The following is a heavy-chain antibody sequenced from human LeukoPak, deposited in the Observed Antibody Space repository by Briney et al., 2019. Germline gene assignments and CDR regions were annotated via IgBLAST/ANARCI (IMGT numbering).Heavy chain of an antibody. V-gene: IGHV4-38-2*02. CDR3: ARANAYYYDSSGYYYAPRSAFDI. CDR2: IYHSGST. J-gene: IGHJ3*02. Sequence: SETLSLTCTVSGYSISSGYYWGWIRQPPGKGLEWIGSIYHSGSTYYNPSLKSRVTISVDTSKNQFSLKLSSVTAADTAVYYCARANAYYYDSSGYYYAPRSAFDIWGQGTMVTVSS. D-gene: IGHD3-22*01. CDR1: GYSISSGYY.